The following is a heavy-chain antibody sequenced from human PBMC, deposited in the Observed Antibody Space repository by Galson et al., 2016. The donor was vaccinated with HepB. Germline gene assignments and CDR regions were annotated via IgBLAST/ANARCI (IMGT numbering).Heavy chain of an antibody. J-gene: IGHJ5*02. Sequence: ETLSLTCSVSGDSSSRHFWSWIRQSPGKGLEWIGYGDKDGNSNPNPSLKSRVTISVDTSKNQVSLSLGAVTAADTAVYFCARTTFTTWIDAWGQGTLVIVSS. CDR3: ARTTFTTWIDA. V-gene: IGHV4-59*11. CDR2: GDKDGNS. D-gene: IGHD3-22*01. CDR1: GDSSSRHF.